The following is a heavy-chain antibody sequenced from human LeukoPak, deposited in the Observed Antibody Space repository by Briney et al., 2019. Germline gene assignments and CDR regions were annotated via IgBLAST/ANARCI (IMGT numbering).Heavy chain of an antibody. CDR3: AREAAYYYDSSGYSPFDY. V-gene: IGHV1-2*02. D-gene: IGHD3-22*01. Sequence: SVKVSCKASGYTFTGYYMHWVRQAPGQGLEWMGWINPNSGGTNYAQKFQGRETMTRDTPISTAYMELSRLRSDDTAVYYCAREAAYYYDSSGYSPFDYWGQGTLVTVSS. J-gene: IGHJ4*02. CDR1: GYTFTGYY. CDR2: INPNSGGT.